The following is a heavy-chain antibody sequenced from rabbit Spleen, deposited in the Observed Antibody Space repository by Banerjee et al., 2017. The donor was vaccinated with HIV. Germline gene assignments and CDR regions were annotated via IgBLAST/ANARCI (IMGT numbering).Heavy chain of an antibody. J-gene: IGHJ6*01. Sequence: QSLEESGGDLVKHGASRTLTCTASGISFSSNHYVCCVRQAPGKGLEWIACIEGGSSAFSYFANWAKGRFTISKTSSTTVTLQMTSLTAADTATYFCARDSGSSFSSYGMDLWGQGTLVTVS. CDR1: GISFSSNHY. V-gene: IGHV1S40*01. D-gene: IGHD8-1*01. CDR2: IEGGSSAFS. CDR3: ARDSGSSFSSYGMDL.